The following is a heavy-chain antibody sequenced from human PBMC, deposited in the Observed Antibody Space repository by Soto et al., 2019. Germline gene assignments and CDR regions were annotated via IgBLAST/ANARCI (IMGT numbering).Heavy chain of an antibody. CDR2: IYYSGST. V-gene: IGHV4-31*03. J-gene: IGHJ4*02. Sequence: QVQLQESGPGLVKPSQTLSLTCTVPGDSISSGGYYWSWLRQHPGKGLEWIGYIYYSGSTYYNPSLNSRLTIPVDTSKNQFSLKLSSVTAADTAVYYCAREVPTRYFLDYWGPGTLVTVSS. CDR3: AREVPTRYFLDY. CDR1: GDSISSGGYY. D-gene: IGHD1-1*01.